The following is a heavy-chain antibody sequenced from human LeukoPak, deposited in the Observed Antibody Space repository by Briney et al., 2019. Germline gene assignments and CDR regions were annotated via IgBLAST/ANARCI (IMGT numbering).Heavy chain of an antibody. D-gene: IGHD4-17*01. Sequence: SETLSLTCTVSGGSISGYYGSWVRQPPGKGLECIGHVYYSGSTNYNPSLKSRITISVDRSKNQFSLKLSSVTAADTAVYYCARAPMTTVPYFDYWGQGALVTVSS. CDR1: GGSISGYY. CDR2: VYYSGST. CDR3: ARAPMTTVPYFDY. J-gene: IGHJ4*02. V-gene: IGHV4-59*01.